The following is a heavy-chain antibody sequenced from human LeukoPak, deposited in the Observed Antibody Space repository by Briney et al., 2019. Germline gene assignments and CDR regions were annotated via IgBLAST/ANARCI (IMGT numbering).Heavy chain of an antibody. V-gene: IGHV3-30*02. CDR1: GFTFSSYA. J-gene: IGHJ6*02. D-gene: IGHD6-13*01. CDR3: GAAGYYYYGMDV. CDR2: IRYDGSNK. Sequence: GGSLRLSCAASGFTFSSYAMSWVRQAPGKGLEWVAFIRYDGSNKYYADSVKGRFTISRDNSKNTLYLQMNSLRAEDTAVYYGGAAGYYYYGMDVWGQGTTVTVSS.